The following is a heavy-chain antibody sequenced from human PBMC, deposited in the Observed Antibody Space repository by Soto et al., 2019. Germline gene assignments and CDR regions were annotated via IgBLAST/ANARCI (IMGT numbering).Heavy chain of an antibody. CDR2: ISSRSSTI. Sequence: PGGSLRLSCAASGFTFRGYEINWVRQTPGKGLEWVSYISSRSSTIYYADSVKGRFTISRDDAKNSLYLQLHSLRAEDTALYYCAREIVTFFDCWGQGTLVTVSS. CDR3: AREIVTFFDC. D-gene: IGHD3-16*02. J-gene: IGHJ4*02. V-gene: IGHV3-48*03. CDR1: GFTFRGYE.